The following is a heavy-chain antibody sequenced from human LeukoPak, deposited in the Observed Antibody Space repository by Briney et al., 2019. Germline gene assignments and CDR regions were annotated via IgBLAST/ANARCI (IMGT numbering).Heavy chain of an antibody. CDR1: GGSFSGYY. CDR2: INHSGST. Sequence: SETLSLTCAVYGGSFSGYYWSWIRQPPGKGLEWIGEINHSGSTNYNPSLKSRVTISVDTSKNQFSLKLSPVTAADTAVYYCARVRQWLVGGPFDYWGQGTLVTVSS. V-gene: IGHV4-34*01. J-gene: IGHJ4*02. D-gene: IGHD6-19*01. CDR3: ARVRQWLVGGPFDY.